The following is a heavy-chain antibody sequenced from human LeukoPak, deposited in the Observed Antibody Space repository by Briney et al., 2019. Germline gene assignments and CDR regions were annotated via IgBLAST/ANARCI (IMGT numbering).Heavy chain of an antibody. CDR3: ARGDPVEYYYDSRGY. CDR1: GFTFSSYA. V-gene: IGHV3-30-3*01. D-gene: IGHD3-22*01. J-gene: IGHJ4*02. CDR2: ISYDGSNK. Sequence: GGSLRLSCAASGFTFSSYAMHWVRQAPGKGLEWAAVISYDGSNKYYADSVKGRFTISRDNSKNTLYLQMNSLRAEDTAVYYCARGDPVEYYYDSRGYWGQGTLVTVSS.